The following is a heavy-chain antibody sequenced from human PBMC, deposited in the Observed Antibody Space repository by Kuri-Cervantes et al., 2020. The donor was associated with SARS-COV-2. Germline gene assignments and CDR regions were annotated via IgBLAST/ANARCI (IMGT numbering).Heavy chain of an antibody. D-gene: IGHD5-24*01. CDR1: GFTFSSYS. Sequence: GESLKISCAASGFTFSSYSMNWVRQAPGRGLGWVSSISSSSYIYYADSVKGRFTISRDNAKNSLYLQMNSLRAEDTAVYYCATSGTRGLEEWGQGTLVTVSS. V-gene: IGHV3-21*01. J-gene: IGHJ4*02. CDR3: ATSGTRGLEE. CDR2: ISSSSYI.